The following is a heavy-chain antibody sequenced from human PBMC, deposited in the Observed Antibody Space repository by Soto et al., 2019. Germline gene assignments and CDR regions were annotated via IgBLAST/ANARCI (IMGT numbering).Heavy chain of an antibody. D-gene: IGHD1-7*01. CDR3: AKENFKFDS. V-gene: IGHV1-2*02. Sequence: ASVKVSCKTSGYTFTTYYLHWVRQAPGQGLEWMGWIDPNSGVTKYAQKFQGRVTVTRDTSISTTYMELSSLTSDDTAVYYCAKENFKFDSWGQGTLVTGS. CDR1: GYTFTTYY. J-gene: IGHJ4*02. CDR2: IDPNSGVT.